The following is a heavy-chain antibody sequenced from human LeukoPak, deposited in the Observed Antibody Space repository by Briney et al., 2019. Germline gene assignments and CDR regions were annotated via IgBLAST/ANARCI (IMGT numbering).Heavy chain of an antibody. CDR2: INHSGST. CDR3: ARGIDILTVIDY. Sequence: SETLSLTCAVYGGSFSGYYWSWIRQPPGKGLEWIGEINHSGSTNYNPSLKSRVTISVDTSKNQFSLKLSSVTAADTAVYYCARGIDILTVIDYWGQGTLVTVSS. J-gene: IGHJ4*02. V-gene: IGHV4-34*01. CDR1: GGSFSGYY. D-gene: IGHD3-9*01.